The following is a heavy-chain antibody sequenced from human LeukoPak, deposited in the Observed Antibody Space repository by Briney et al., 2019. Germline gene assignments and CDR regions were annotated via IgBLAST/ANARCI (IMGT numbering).Heavy chain of an antibody. J-gene: IGHJ4*02. Sequence: SLRLSCAASGFTFSSYAMSWVRQAPGKGLEWVSGISWNSGSIGYADSVKGRFTISRDNAKNSLYLQMNSLRAEDTALYYCAKDFDDYGGAIDYWGQGTLVTVSS. D-gene: IGHD4-23*01. CDR3: AKDFDDYGGAIDY. V-gene: IGHV3-9*01. CDR2: ISWNSGSI. CDR1: GFTFSSYA.